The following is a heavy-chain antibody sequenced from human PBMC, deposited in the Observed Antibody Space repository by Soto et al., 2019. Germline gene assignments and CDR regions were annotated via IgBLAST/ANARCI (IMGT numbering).Heavy chain of an antibody. CDR3: ARRSSGWYFDY. Sequence: EVQLLESGGGLVQPGGSLRLSCAASGFTFSSYTMSWVRQAPGKGLEWVSAISGSGDSTYYADSVKGRFTISRDNSKNTLYLQMNSLRAEDTAVYYCARRSSGWYFDYWGQGTLVTVSS. V-gene: IGHV3-23*01. J-gene: IGHJ4*02. CDR2: ISGSGDST. CDR1: GFTFSSYT. D-gene: IGHD6-19*01.